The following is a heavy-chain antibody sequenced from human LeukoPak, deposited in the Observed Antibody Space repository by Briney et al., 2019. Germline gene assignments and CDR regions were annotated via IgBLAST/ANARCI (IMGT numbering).Heavy chain of an antibody. Sequence: PSETLCLTCTVSGGSFSSYYWSWIRQPPGKGLECIGYIYYNGSTNYNPSLKSRVSTLSNTSKNQFSLKLSSVTAADTAVYYCARDHGRPDGSLSDWGQGTLVTVSP. CDR3: ARDHGRPDGSLSD. V-gene: IGHV4-59*01. CDR2: IYYNGST. D-gene: IGHD5-24*01. J-gene: IGHJ4*02. CDR1: GGSFSSYY.